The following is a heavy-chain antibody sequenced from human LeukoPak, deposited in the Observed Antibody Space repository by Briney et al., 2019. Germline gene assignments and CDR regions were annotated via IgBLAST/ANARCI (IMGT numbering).Heavy chain of an antibody. V-gene: IGHV4-39*01. D-gene: IGHD4-11*01. CDR1: GGSISSSSYY. J-gene: IGHJ6*03. CDR2: IYYSGST. Sequence: SETLSLTCTVSGGSISSSSYYWGWIRQPPGKGLEWIGSIYYSGSTYYNPSLKSRVTISVDTSKNQFSLKLSSVTAADTAVYYCARSINLQYNYMDVWGKGTTVTVSS. CDR3: ARSINLQYNYMDV.